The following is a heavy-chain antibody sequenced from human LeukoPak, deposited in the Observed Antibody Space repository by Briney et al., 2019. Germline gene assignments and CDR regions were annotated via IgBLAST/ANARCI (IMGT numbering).Heavy chain of an antibody. V-gene: IGHV3-7*01. CDR3: ARDFNY. CDR1: GFTFSSYA. Sequence: GGSLRLSCAASGFTFSSYAMSWVRQAPGKGLEWVANIKQDGSEKYYVDSVKGRFTISRDNAKNSLYLQMNSLRAEDTAVYYCARDFNYWGQGTLVTVSS. CDR2: IKQDGSEK. J-gene: IGHJ4*02.